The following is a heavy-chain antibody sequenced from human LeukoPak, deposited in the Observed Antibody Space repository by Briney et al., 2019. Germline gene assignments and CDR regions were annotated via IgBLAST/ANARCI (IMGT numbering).Heavy chain of an antibody. V-gene: IGHV3-30*02. J-gene: IGHJ4*02. Sequence: PGGSLRLSCAASGFTFSSYGMHWVRQAPGKGLEWVAFIRYDGSNKYYADSVKGRFTISRDNSKNTLYLQMNGLRAEDTAVYYCAKDRWRYSLQRESYWGQGTLVTVSS. CDR2: IRYDGSNK. CDR3: AKDRWRYSLQRESY. D-gene: IGHD6-13*01. CDR1: GFTFSSYG.